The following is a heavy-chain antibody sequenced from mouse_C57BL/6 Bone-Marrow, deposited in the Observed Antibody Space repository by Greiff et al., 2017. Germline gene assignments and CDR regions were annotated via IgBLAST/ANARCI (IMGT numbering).Heavy chain of an antibody. V-gene: IGHV1-18*01. CDR1: GYTFTDYN. J-gene: IGHJ4*01. D-gene: IGHD2-5*01. CDR2: INPNNGGT. Sequence: EVQLQQSGPELVKPGASVKIPCKASGYTFTDYNMDWVKQSHGKSLEWMGDINPNNGGTIYNQKFKGKATLTVDKSSSTAYMELRSLTSEDTAVYYCARYSNSLYAMDYCGQGTSVTVSS. CDR3: ARYSNSLYAMDY.